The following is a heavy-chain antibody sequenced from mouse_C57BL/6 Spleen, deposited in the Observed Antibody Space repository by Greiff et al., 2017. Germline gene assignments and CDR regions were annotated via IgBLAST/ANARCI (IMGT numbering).Heavy chain of an antibody. CDR2: ISYDGSN. V-gene: IGHV3-6*01. D-gene: IGHD2-4*01. CDR3: ARGGYDYEGDY. CDR1: GYSITSGYY. J-gene: IGHJ2*01. Sequence: EVKLQESGPGLVKPSQSLSLTCSVTGYSITSGYYWNWIRQFPGNKLEWMGYISYDGSNNYNPSLKNRISITRDTSKNQFFLKLNSVTTEDTATYYCARGGYDYEGDYWGQGTTLTVSS.